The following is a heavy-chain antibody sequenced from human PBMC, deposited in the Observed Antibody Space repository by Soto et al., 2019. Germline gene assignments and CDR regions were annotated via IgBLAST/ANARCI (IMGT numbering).Heavy chain of an antibody. V-gene: IGHV3-30*18. CDR3: AKSTGSGNNGMDV. CDR1: GFTFSSYG. J-gene: IGHJ6*02. D-gene: IGHD3-10*01. Sequence: QVQLVESGGGVVQPGRSLRLSCAASGFTFSSYGMHWVRQAPGKGLEWVAVISYDGSSKYYADSVKGRFTISRDNSKNTLYLQMNSLRTEDTAVYYCAKSTGSGNNGMDVWGQGTTFTVSS. CDR2: ISYDGSSK.